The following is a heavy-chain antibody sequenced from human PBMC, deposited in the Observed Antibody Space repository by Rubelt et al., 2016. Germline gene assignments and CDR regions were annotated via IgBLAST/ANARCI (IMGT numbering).Heavy chain of an antibody. CDR1: GYTFTSYG. CDR2: ISAYNGKK. V-gene: IGHV1-18*01. D-gene: IGHD5-12*01. CDR3: AATMATTEVDY. J-gene: IGHJ4*02. Sequence: QVQLVQSGAEVKKPGASVKVSCKASGYTFTSYGISWVRQAPGQGLEWMGWISAYNGKKKLAKKLQGRVTITADESTSTAYMELSSLRSEDTAVYYCAATMATTEVDYWGQGTLVTVSS.